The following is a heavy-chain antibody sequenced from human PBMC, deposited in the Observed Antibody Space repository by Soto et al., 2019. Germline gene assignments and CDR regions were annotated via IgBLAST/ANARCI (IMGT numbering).Heavy chain of an antibody. Sequence: PGGSLRLSCAASGFTFSSYSMNWVRQAPGQGLEWVSSISSSSSYIYYADSVKGRFTISRDNAKNSLYLQMNSLRAEDTAVYYCAREEWLNAFDIWGQGTMVTVSS. V-gene: IGHV3-21*01. J-gene: IGHJ3*02. CDR3: AREEWLNAFDI. CDR1: GFTFSSYS. CDR2: ISSSSSYI. D-gene: IGHD3-3*01.